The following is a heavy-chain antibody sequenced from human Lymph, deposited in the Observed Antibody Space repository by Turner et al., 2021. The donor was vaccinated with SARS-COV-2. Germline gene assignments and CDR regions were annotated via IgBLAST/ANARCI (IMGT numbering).Heavy chain of an antibody. CDR2: ITFTSSYI. CDR3: ARGPPDFPYYFDY. D-gene: IGHD2-21*02. CDR1: GFTFSSYS. Sequence: EVQLVESGGGLVKPGGSLRLSCAASGFTFSSYSMNWVRQAPGKGLEWVSSITFTSSYIYYADSVKGRFTISRDNAKNSLYLQMNSLRAEDTAVYYCARGPPDFPYYFDYWGQGTLGTVSS. J-gene: IGHJ4*02. V-gene: IGHV3-21*01.